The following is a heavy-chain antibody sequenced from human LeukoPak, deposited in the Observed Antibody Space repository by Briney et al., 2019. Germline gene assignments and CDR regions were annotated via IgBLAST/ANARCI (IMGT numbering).Heavy chain of an antibody. V-gene: IGHV3-30-3*01. D-gene: IGHD2-15*01. CDR3: ARGSVGTPPPFDF. J-gene: IGHJ4*02. Sequence: GGSLRLSCAASGFTFSRYALHWVRQTPGKGLEWVALASFDGSGQYYADFVKGRFTISRDNSKNTLYLQMNSLRPEDTAVYYCARGSVGTPPPFDFWGQGTLVTVSS. CDR2: ASFDGSGQ. CDR1: GFTFSRYA.